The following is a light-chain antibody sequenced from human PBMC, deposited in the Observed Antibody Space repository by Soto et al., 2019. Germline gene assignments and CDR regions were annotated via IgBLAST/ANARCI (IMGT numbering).Light chain of an antibody. V-gene: IGLV2-11*01. CDR2: DVT. CDR1: SSDVDGYDY. J-gene: IGLJ2*01. Sequence: QSALTQPRSVSGSPGQSVAISCTGTSSDVDGYDYVSWYQQHPGKAPKLIIYDVTKRPSGVPDRFSGYKSGNTASLTISGLQAEDEADYNCCSYAGSYTFIFGGGTKLTVL. CDR3: CSYAGSYTFI.